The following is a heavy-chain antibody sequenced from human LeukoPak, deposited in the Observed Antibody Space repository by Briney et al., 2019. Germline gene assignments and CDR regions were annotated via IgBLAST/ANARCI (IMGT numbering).Heavy chain of an antibody. Sequence: PGGSLRLSCAASGFTLSDYYMSWIRQAPGKGLEWVSYSSSSGSTIYYADSVKGRFAISRDNAKNSQYLQMNSLRAEDTAVYYCARRRDFIDYWGQGTLVTVSS. D-gene: IGHD3/OR15-3a*01. J-gene: IGHJ4*02. V-gene: IGHV3-11*01. CDR3: ARRRDFIDY. CDR1: GFTLSDYY. CDR2: SSSSGSTI.